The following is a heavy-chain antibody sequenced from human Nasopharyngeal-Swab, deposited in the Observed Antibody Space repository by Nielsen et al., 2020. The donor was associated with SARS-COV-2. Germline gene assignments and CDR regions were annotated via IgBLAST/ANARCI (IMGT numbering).Heavy chain of an antibody. CDR1: GFTFRSYA. V-gene: IGHV3-23*01. Sequence: GESLKISCAASGFTFRSYAISWVRQAPGKGLEWVSVISGSDHTTYYADSVKGRFTISRDNAKNSLYLQMNSLRAEDTAVYYCASHPASSSSVYYYYGMDVWGQGTTVTVSS. CDR2: ISGSDHTT. CDR3: ASHPASSSSVYYYYGMDV. J-gene: IGHJ6*02. D-gene: IGHD6-6*01.